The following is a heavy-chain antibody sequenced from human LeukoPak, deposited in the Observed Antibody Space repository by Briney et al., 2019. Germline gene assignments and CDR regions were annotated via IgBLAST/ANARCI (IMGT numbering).Heavy chain of an antibody. V-gene: IGHV3-23*01. Sequence: SGGSLRLSCAASGFTFSGYAMSWVRQAPGKGLEWVSAISGSGGSTYYADSVKGRFTMSRDNSKNTLYLQMNSLRAEDTAVYYCAKDAAFYYDSSGEDYWGQGTLVTVSS. CDR2: ISGSGGST. CDR3: AKDAAFYYDSSGEDY. D-gene: IGHD3-22*01. CDR1: GFTFSGYA. J-gene: IGHJ4*02.